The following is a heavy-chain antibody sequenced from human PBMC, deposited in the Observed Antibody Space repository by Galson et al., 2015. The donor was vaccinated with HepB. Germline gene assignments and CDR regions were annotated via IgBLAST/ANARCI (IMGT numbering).Heavy chain of an antibody. CDR1: GFTFSNYS. J-gene: IGHJ3*02. Sequence: SLRLSCAASGFTFSNYSMNWVRQAPGKGPEWVSYITSRNSTIYYSDSVKGRFTISRDNAQNSLYLEMKSLRDEDTALYYCARDLGYCSGTSCYSVGAFDIWGQGTMVTVSS. CDR2: ITSRNSTI. CDR3: ARDLGYCSGTSCYSVGAFDI. V-gene: IGHV3-48*02. D-gene: IGHD2-15*01.